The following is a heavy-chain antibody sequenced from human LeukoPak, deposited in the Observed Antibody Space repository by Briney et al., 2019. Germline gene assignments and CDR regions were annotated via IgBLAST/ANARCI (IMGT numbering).Heavy chain of an antibody. CDR2: ISYDGRHT. D-gene: IGHD1-26*01. J-gene: IGHJ4*02. CDR3: ARGVGAGPYFDF. V-gene: IGHV3-30*01. Sequence: PGRSLRLSCAASEFTFSGSAMHWVRQAPGKGLEWVAPISYDGRHTYYADSLRGRFTISRDTSKNTLYLKMNSLTADDTAHYFCARGVGAGPYFDFWGPGTLVTVSS. CDR1: EFTFSGSA.